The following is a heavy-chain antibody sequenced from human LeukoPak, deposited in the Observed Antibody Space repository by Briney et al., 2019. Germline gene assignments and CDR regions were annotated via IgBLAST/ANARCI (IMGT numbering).Heavy chain of an antibody. J-gene: IGHJ3*02. Sequence: PSETLSLTCTVSGGSISSYYWSWIRQPPGKGLEWIGYIYYSGSTNYNPSLKSRVTISVDTSKNQFSLKLSSVTAADTAVYYCARLKGVLGAFDIWGRGTMVTVSS. D-gene: IGHD2-8*01. V-gene: IGHV4-59*08. CDR3: ARLKGVLGAFDI. CDR2: IYYSGST. CDR1: GGSISSYY.